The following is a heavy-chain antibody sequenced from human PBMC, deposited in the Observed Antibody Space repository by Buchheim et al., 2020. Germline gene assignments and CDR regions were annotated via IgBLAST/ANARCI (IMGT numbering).Heavy chain of an antibody. D-gene: IGHD2-2*02. J-gene: IGHJ4*02. CDR2: ISWDGGST. V-gene: IGHV3-43D*03. CDR3: AKDSGYCSSTSCYTYYFDY. Sequence: EVQLVESGGVVVQPGGSLRLSCAASGFTFDDYAMHWVRQAPGKGLEWVSLISWDGGSTYYADSVKGRFTISRDNSKNSLYLQMNSLRAEDTALYYCAKDSGYCSSTSCYTYYFDYWGQGTL. CDR1: GFTFDDYA.